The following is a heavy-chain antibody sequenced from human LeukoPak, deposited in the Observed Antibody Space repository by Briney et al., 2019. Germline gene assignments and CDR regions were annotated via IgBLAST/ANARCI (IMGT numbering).Heavy chain of an antibody. V-gene: IGHV1-18*04. CDR3: ARRAGSYLYYYGMDV. J-gene: IGHJ6*04. Sequence: ASVKVSCKASGYTFTSYGISWVRQAPGQGLEWMGWISAYNGNTNYAQKLQGRVTMTTDTSTSTAYMELRSLRSDDTAVYYCARRAGSYLYYYGMDVWGKGTTVTVSS. D-gene: IGHD3-16*02. CDR1: GYTFTSYG. CDR2: ISAYNGNT.